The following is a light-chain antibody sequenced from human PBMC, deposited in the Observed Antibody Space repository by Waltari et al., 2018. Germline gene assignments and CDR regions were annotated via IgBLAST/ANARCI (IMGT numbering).Light chain of an antibody. CDR2: AAS. J-gene: IGKJ1*01. Sequence: DIQMTQSPSSLSASVGDKVTITCRASQNINFYLNWYQQKPGKAPHLLISAASNLQSGVSSRFSGGGSGADFTLTISGLQPEDSATYYCQQSYSTVTSFGQGTKVEVK. V-gene: IGKV1-39*01. CDR1: QNINFY. CDR3: QQSYSTVTS.